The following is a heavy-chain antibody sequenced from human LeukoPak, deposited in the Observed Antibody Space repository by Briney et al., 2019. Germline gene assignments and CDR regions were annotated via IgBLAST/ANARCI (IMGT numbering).Heavy chain of an antibody. V-gene: IGHV1-69*01. D-gene: IGHD5-18*01. CDR3: ARVLLERGYSYGSGLDYYGMDV. J-gene: IGHJ6*04. Sequence: SVKVSCKASGGTFSSYAISWVRQAPGQGLEWMGGIIPIFGTPNYAQKFQGRVTITADESTSTAYMELSSLRSEDTAVYYCARVLLERGYSYGSGLDYYGMDVWGKGTTVTVSS. CDR1: GGTFSSYA. CDR2: IIPIFGTP.